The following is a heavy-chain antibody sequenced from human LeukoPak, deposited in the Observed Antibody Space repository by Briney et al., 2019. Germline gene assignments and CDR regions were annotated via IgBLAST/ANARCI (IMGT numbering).Heavy chain of an antibody. Sequence: ASVKVSCKASGYTFITYYIHWVRQAPGQGLEWMGIINPSGDSTTYAQKFQGRVTMTRDTSTSTVYMELSSLTSEDTAVYYRARRYSDYAETALDYWGQGTLVTVSS. D-gene: IGHD5-12*01. CDR2: INPSGDST. CDR3: ARRYSDYAETALDY. CDR1: GYTFITYY. V-gene: IGHV1-46*01. J-gene: IGHJ4*02.